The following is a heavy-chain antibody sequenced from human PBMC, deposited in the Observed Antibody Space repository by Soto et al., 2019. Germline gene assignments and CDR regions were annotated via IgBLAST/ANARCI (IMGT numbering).Heavy chain of an antibody. Sequence: SETLSLTCGVSGASITSGNWWTWVRQPPGKGLEWIGEIHHSGGINYSPSLSSRVTISMDKSKNHFSLNLSSVTAADTAVYYCAAASSWRLDYWGQGTLVTVSS. CDR1: GASITSGNW. V-gene: IGHV4-4*02. CDR3: AAASSWRLDY. J-gene: IGHJ4*02. CDR2: IHHSGGI. D-gene: IGHD6-13*01.